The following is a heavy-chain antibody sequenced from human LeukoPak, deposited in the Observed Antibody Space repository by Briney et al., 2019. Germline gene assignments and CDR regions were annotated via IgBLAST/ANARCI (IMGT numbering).Heavy chain of an antibody. CDR2: INPNSGGT. J-gene: IGHJ5*02. CDR3: ARDQMRYCSGGSCSTTRGCDP. V-gene: IGHV1-2*02. CDR1: GYTFTGYY. D-gene: IGHD2-15*01. Sequence: GASVKVSCKASGYTFTGYYMHWVRQAPGQGLEWMGWINPNSGGTNYAQKFQGRVTMTRDTSISTAYMELSRLRSDDTAVYYCARDQMRYCSGGSCSTTRGCDPWGQGTLVTVSS.